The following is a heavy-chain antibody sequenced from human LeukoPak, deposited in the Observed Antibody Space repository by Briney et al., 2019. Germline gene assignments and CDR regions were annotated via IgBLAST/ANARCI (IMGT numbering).Heavy chain of an antibody. CDR1: GFTFSSYA. CDR3: AKRVARSSSWPPVDY. D-gene: IGHD6-13*01. V-gene: IGHV3-23*01. Sequence: PGGSLRLSCVASGFTFSSYAMSWVRQAPGKGREGVSMIRNSGGTTDYADSVKGRFTISRDTSRNTVYLQMNSLRAEDTAVYYCAKRVARSSSWPPVDYWGQGTLVTVSS. CDR2: IRNSGGTT. J-gene: IGHJ4*02.